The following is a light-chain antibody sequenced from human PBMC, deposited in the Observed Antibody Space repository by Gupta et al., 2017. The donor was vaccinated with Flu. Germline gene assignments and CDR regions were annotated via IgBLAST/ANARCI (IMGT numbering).Light chain of an antibody. CDR2: EVS. CDR1: SSDVGGYNY. J-gene: IGLJ2*01. V-gene: IGLV2-14*01. CDR3: SSYTSSGTLV. Sequence: SITTSCTGTSSDVGGYNYVSWYQQHPGKAPKLMIYEVSNRPSGVSNRFSGSKSGNTASLTISGLQAEDEADYYCSSYTSSGTLVFGGGTKLTVL.